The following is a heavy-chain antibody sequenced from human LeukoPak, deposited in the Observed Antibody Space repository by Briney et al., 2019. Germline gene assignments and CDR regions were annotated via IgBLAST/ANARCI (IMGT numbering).Heavy chain of an antibody. CDR2: ISGSGTNT. Sequence: GGSLRLSCAASGFSFRSYAMSWVRQAPGQGLEWVSTISGSGTNTDYADSVKGRFTISRDNSKNTLYLQMNSLRAEDTAVYYCAKDLITMIAVPPQLDYWGQGTLVTVSS. CDR1: GFSFRSYA. J-gene: IGHJ4*02. D-gene: IGHD3-22*01. CDR3: AKDLITMIAVPPQLDY. V-gene: IGHV3-23*01.